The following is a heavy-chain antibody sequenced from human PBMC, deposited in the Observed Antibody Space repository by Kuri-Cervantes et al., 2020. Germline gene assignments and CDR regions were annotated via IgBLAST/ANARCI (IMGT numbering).Heavy chain of an antibody. V-gene: IGHV1-46*01. CDR3: ARDRLQLEEENWFDP. CDR2: INPSGGST. CDR1: GYTFTSYG. D-gene: IGHD5-24*01. J-gene: IGHJ5*02. Sequence: ASVKVSCKASGYTFTSYGISWVRQAPGQGLEWMGIINPSGGSTSYAQRFQGRVTMTRDTSTSTVYMELSSLRSEDTAVYYCARDRLQLEEENWFDPWGQGTLVTVSS.